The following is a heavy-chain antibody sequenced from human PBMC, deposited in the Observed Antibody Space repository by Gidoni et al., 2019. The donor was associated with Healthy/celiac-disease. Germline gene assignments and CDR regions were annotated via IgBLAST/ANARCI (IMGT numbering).Heavy chain of an antibody. J-gene: IGHJ5*02. CDR3: AKDQYYDSSGYLGA. CDR2: ISWNSGSI. CDR1: GFTFDDYA. D-gene: IGHD3-22*01. Sequence: EVQLVESGGGLVQPGRSLRLSCAASGFTFDDYAMHWVRQAPGKGMELVSGISWNSGSIGYADSVKGRFTISRDNAKNSLYLQMNSLRAEDTALYYCAKDQYYDSSGYLGAWGQGTLVTVSS. V-gene: IGHV3-9*01.